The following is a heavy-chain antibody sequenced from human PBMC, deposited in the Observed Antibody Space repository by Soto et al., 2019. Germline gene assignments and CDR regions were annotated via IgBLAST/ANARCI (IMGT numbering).Heavy chain of an antibody. Sequence: ASVKVSCNASGYTFTSYGISWVRQAPGQGLEWMGWISAYNGNTNYAQKLQGRVTMTTDTSTSTAYMELRSLRSDDTAVYYCARRNVGGYDFWPYSFDYWGQGTLVTVSS. CDR3: ARRNVGGYDFWPYSFDY. CDR1: GYTFTSYG. V-gene: IGHV1-18*01. D-gene: IGHD5-12*01. CDR2: ISAYNGNT. J-gene: IGHJ4*02.